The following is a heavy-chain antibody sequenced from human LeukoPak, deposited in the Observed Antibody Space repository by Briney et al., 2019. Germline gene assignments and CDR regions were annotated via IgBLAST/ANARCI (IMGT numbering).Heavy chain of an antibody. J-gene: IGHJ6*02. CDR3: ARGTTGYDSGYYYGYYYGMDV. CDR2: IYYSGST. D-gene: IGHD3-22*01. Sequence: SETLSLTCTVSGGSISSGDYYWSWIRQPPGKGLEWIGYIYYSGSTYYNPSLKSRVTISVDTSKNQFSLKLSSVTAADTAVYYCARGTTGYDSGYYYGYYYGMDVWGQGTTVTVSS. CDR1: GGSISSGDYY. V-gene: IGHV4-30-4*01.